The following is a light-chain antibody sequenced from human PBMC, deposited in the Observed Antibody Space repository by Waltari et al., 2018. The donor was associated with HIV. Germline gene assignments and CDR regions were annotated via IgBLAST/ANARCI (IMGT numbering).Light chain of an antibody. J-gene: IGLJ2*01. Sequence: QSALTQPASVSGSPGQSITISCTGPTNDIRTYNFVSWYQQSPGGAPKLIIFEVNSRPSGISERLSGAKSGDAASLTTSGHQAEDEAVYFCSSYTTRASVVSGGGTKRTVL. CDR3: SSYTTRASVV. V-gene: IGLV2-14*01. CDR2: EVN. CDR1: TNDIRTYNF.